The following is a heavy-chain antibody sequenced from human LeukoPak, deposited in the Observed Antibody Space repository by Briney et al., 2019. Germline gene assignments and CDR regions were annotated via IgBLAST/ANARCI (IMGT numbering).Heavy chain of an antibody. CDR3: ARRSITMVRGVAISYYYMDV. CDR2: ISAYNGNT. J-gene: IGHJ6*03. CDR1: GYTFTSYY. V-gene: IGHV1-18*04. D-gene: IGHD3-10*01. Sequence: ASVKVSCKASGYTFTSYYMHWVRQAPGQGLEWMGWISAYNGNTNYAQKLQGRVTMTTDTSTSTAYMELRSLRSDDTAVYYCARRSITMVRGVAISYYYMDVWGKGTTVTVSS.